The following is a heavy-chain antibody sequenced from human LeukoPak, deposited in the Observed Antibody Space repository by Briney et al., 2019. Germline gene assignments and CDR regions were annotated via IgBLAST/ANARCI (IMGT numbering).Heavy chain of an antibody. CDR2: INPNSGGT. V-gene: IGHV1-2*04. CDR1: GYTFTGYY. J-gene: IGHJ3*02. CDR3: ARVASVRSAFDI. Sequence: ASVKVSCKASGYTFTGYYMHWVRQAPGRGLEWMGWINPNSGGTNYAQKFQGWVTMTRGTSISTAYMELSRLRSDDTAVYYCARVASVRSAFDIWGQGTMVTVSS. D-gene: IGHD3-16*01.